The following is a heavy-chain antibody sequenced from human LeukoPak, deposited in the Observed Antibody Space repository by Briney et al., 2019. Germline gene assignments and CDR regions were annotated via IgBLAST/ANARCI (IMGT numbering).Heavy chain of an antibody. CDR3: ARGRSVSNLDSNFDY. D-gene: IGHD2-21*01. V-gene: IGHV3-23*01. J-gene: IGHJ4*02. Sequence: PGGSLRLSCAASGFTFSSYAMSWVRQAPGKGLEWVSVISGSGGSTYYADSVKGRFTISRDNSKNTLYLQMNSLRAEDTAVYYCARGRSVSNLDSNFDYWGQGTLVTVSS. CDR2: ISGSGGST. CDR1: GFTFSSYA.